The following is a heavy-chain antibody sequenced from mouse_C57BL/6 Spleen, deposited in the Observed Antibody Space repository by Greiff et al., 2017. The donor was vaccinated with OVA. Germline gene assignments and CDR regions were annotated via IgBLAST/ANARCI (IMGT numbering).Heavy chain of an antibody. CDR3: ARSGHDGYYEGYFDY. D-gene: IGHD2-3*01. V-gene: IGHV1-55*01. Sequence: VQLQQPGAELVKPGASVKMSCKASGYTFTSYWITWVKQRPGQGLEWIGDIYPGSGSTNYNEKFKSKATLTVDTSSSTAYMQLSSLTSEDSAVYYCARSGHDGYYEGYFDYWGQGTTLTVSS. J-gene: IGHJ2*01. CDR2: IYPGSGST. CDR1: GYTFTSYW.